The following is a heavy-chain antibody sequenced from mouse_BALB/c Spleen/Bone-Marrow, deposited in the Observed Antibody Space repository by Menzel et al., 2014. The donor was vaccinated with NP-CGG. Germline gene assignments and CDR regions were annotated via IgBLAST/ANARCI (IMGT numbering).Heavy chain of an antibody. CDR3: ARASVVPYYFDF. V-gene: IGHV1-9*01. D-gene: IGHD1-1*01. CDR2: ILPGSGTA. CDR1: GNTFSNYW. J-gene: IGHJ2*01. Sequence: VQLQESGAELMKPGASVKISCKPTGNTFSNYWIDWVKQRPGHGLEWIGEILPGSGTANYNEKFKGKATFTADTSSNTAYMQLSSLTSEDSALYYCARASVVPYYFDFWGQGTPLTVSS.